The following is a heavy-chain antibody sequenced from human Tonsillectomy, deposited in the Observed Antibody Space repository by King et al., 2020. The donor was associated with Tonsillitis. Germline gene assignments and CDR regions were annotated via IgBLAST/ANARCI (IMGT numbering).Heavy chain of an antibody. J-gene: IGHJ3*02. Sequence: QLVQSGAEVKKPGASVKVSCKASGYTFTSYYMHWVRQAPGQGLEWMGIINPSGGSTSFAQKFQGRVALTSATSTATFYMALSSLRFEDTAVFYCVRGSWTGYYDAFDIWGQGTTVTVSS. CDR2: INPSGGST. CDR1: GYTFTSYY. V-gene: IGHV1-46*03. D-gene: IGHD3/OR15-3a*01. CDR3: VRGSWTGYYDAFDI.